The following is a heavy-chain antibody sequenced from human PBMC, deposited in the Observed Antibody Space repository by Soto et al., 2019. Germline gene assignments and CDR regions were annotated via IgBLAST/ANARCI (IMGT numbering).Heavy chain of an antibody. V-gene: IGHV4-39*01. CDR2: IYYSGST. CDR1: GGSISSSSYY. CDR3: ARLERAAAANDY. J-gene: IGHJ4*02. D-gene: IGHD6-13*01. Sequence: QLQLQESGPGLVKPSETLSLTCTVSGGSISSSSYYWGWIRQPPGKGLEWIGSIYYSGSTYYNPLLNSQVTISVDTSENQSALKLSSVTAADTAVYYCARLERAAAANDYGGQGTLVTVSS.